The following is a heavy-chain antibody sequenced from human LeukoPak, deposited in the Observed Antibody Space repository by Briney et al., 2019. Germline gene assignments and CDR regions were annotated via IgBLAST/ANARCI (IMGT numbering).Heavy chain of an antibody. CDR2: IYHSGST. Sequence: PSETLSLTCAVSGYSISSGYYWGWIRQPPGKELEWIGSIYHSGSTYYNPSLKSRVTISVDTSKNQFSLKLSSVTAADTAVYYCASPLEMDVWGKGTTVTVSS. CDR1: GYSISSGYY. J-gene: IGHJ6*04. CDR3: ASPLEMDV. D-gene: IGHD5-24*01. V-gene: IGHV4-38-2*01.